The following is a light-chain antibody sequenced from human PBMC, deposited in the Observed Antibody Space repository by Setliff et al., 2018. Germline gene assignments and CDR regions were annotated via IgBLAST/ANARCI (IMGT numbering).Light chain of an antibody. CDR2: GVS. CDR1: SSDVGSYDL. Sequence: QSVLTQPASVSGSPGQSITISCSGTSSDVGSYDLVSWYQQHPGKAPKLIIYGVSNRPSGVSSRFSGSKSGNTASLTIFGLQTEDEADYYCTAYTGGTTYVFGTGTKVTVL. J-gene: IGLJ1*01. CDR3: TAYTGGTTYV. V-gene: IGLV2-14*03.